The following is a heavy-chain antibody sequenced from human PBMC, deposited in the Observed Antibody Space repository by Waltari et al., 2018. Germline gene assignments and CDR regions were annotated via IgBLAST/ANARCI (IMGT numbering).Heavy chain of an antibody. CDR2: ISSSGMTT. CDR1: EFIFSTYE. CDR3: ARVFKQKLYFDY. J-gene: IGHJ4*02. V-gene: IGHV3-48*03. Sequence: EVQLVESGGGSVPPGGSLRLPCAASEFIFSTYEMNWFRQAPGKGLEWISYISSSGMTTYYADSVKGRFTISRDNAKNSLYLQMDSLTAEDTAVYYCARVFKQKLYFDYWGQGTLVTVSS.